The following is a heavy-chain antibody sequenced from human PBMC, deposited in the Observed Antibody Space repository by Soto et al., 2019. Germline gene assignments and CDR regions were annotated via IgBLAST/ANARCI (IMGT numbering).Heavy chain of an antibody. Sequence: SLRLSCAASGFTFSSYAMSWVRQAPGKGLEWVSAISGSGGSTYYADSVKGRFTISRDNSKNTLYLQMNSLRAEDTAVYYCANPGIRVSFATFAYWGKGPLVPVPS. CDR2: ISGSGGST. D-gene: IGHD2-15*01. J-gene: IGHJ4*02. CDR1: GFTFSSYA. CDR3: ANPGIRVSFATFAY. V-gene: IGHV3-23*01.